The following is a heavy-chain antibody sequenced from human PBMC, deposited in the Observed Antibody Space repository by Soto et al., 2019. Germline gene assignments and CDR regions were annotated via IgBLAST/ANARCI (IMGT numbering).Heavy chain of an antibody. D-gene: IGHD3-9*01. CDR2: IWYDGSNK. CDR1: GFTFSSYG. CDR3: ARDLIYRENILTVAYREYGMDV. J-gene: IGHJ6*02. Sequence: GGSLRLSCAASGFTFSSYGMHWVRQAPGKGLEWVAVIWYDGSNKYYADSVKGRFTISRDNSKNTLYLQMNSLRAEDTAVYYCARDLIYRENILTVAYREYGMDVWGQGTTVTVSS. V-gene: IGHV3-33*01.